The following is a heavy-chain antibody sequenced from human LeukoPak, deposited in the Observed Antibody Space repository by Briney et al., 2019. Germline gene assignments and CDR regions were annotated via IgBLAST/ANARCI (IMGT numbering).Heavy chain of an antibody. D-gene: IGHD3-3*01. CDR2: IWYDGSNK. Sequence: GRSLRLSCAASGFTFSSYGMHWVRQAPGKGLEWVAVIWYDGSNKYYADSVKGRFTISGDNSKNTLYLQMNSLRAEDTAVYYCAKDRNPRGPHYDFWSGSLDYWGQGTLVTAS. CDR3: AKDRNPRGPHYDFWSGSLDY. J-gene: IGHJ4*02. V-gene: IGHV3-33*06. CDR1: GFTFSSYG.